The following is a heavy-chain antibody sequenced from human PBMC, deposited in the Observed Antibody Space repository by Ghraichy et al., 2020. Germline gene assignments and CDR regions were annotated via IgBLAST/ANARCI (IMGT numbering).Heavy chain of an antibody. CDR2: ISSSSSYI. V-gene: IGHV3-21*01. CDR1: GFTFSSYS. Sequence: GGSLRLSCAASGFTFSSYSMNWVRQAPGKGLEWVSSISSSSSYIYYADSVKGRFTISRDNAKNSLYLQMNSLRAEDTAVYYCARDVGRYSGYDEIWFDPWGQGTLVTVSS. J-gene: IGHJ5*02. D-gene: IGHD5-12*01. CDR3: ARDVGRYSGYDEIWFDP.